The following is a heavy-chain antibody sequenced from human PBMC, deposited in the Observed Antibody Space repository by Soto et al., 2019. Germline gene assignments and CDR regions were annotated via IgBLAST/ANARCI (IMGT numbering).Heavy chain of an antibody. CDR3: AGGRSGWYAEFDF. D-gene: IGHD6-19*01. CDR1: GFTFSSYD. V-gene: IGHV3-13*01. Sequence: EVQLVESGGGLVQPGGSLRLSCAASGFTFSSYDMHWVRQTAGKGLEWVAAIGTTGDAYYPGSATGRFTISRENAKNSLYLQRNNLRVGDTGVYFCAGGRSGWYAEFDFWGQGTQVTVSS. CDR2: IGTTGDA. J-gene: IGHJ4*02.